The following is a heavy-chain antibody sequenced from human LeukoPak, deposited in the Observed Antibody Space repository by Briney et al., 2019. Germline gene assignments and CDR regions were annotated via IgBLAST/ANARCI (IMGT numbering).Heavy chain of an antibody. CDR3: ARGLVEGSSATYCSSTSCPYNWFDP. CDR2: IYYSGST. V-gene: IGHV4-31*03. D-gene: IGHD2-2*01. Sequence: SEILSLTCTVSGGSISSGGYYWSWIRQHPGKGLEWIGYIYYSGSTYYNPSLKSRVTISVDTSKNQFSLKLSSVTAADTAVYYCARGLVEGSSATYCSSTSCPYNWFDPWGQGTLVTVSS. CDR1: GGSISSGGYY. J-gene: IGHJ5*02.